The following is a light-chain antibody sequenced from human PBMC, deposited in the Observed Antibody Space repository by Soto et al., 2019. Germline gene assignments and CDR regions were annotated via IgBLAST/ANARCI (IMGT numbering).Light chain of an antibody. Sequence: EIVMTQSASTLSLSXSGCATLSXXXSESVSSKLVWYQKKPGQAPRLLIYGASTRATGIPARFSGSGSGTEFTLTISSLQSEDFAVYYCQQYNNWPPVTFGQGTKVDIK. V-gene: IGKV3-15*01. J-gene: IGKJ1*01. CDR3: QQYNNWPPVT. CDR2: GAS. CDR1: ESVSSK.